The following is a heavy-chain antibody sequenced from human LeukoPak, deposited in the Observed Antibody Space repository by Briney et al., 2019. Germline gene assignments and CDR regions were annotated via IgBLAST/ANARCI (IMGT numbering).Heavy chain of an antibody. J-gene: IGHJ6*02. D-gene: IGHD6-19*01. CDR3: ARVMGSSGWPPYYYGMDV. Sequence: GGSLRLSCAASGFTFSSYSMNWVRQAPGKGLEWVSSISSSSSYIYYADSVKGRFTISRDNAKNSLYLQMNSLGAEDTAVYYCARVMGSSGWPPYYYGMDVWGQGTTVTVAS. CDR2: ISSSSSYI. V-gene: IGHV3-21*01. CDR1: GFTFSSYS.